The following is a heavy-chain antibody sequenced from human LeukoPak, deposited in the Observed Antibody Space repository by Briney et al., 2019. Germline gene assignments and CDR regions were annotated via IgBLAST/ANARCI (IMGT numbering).Heavy chain of an antibody. J-gene: IGHJ6*02. V-gene: IGHV3-30-3*01. CDR3: ARGPIAVAGIRMYYYYGMDV. CDR2: ISYDGSNK. CDR1: GFTFSSYA. D-gene: IGHD6-19*01. Sequence: GGSLRLPCAASGFTFSSYAMHWVRQAPGKGLEWVAVISYDGSNKYYADSVKGRFTISRDNSKNTLYLQMNSLRAEDTAVYYCARGPIAVAGIRMYYYYGMDVWGQGTTVTVSS.